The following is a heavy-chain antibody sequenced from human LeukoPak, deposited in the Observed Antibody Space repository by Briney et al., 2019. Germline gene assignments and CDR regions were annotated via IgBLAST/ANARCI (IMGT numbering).Heavy chain of an antibody. D-gene: IGHD3-3*01. Sequence: PSETLSLTCTVSGGSISSYYWSWIRQPAGKGLEWIGRIYTSGSTNYNPSLKSRVTMSVDTSKNQFSLKLSSVTAADTAVYYCAREGDYDFWSGYPYYFDYWGQGTLVTVSS. CDR3: AREGDYDFWSGYPYYFDY. CDR1: GGSISSYY. CDR2: IYTSGST. J-gene: IGHJ4*02. V-gene: IGHV4-4*07.